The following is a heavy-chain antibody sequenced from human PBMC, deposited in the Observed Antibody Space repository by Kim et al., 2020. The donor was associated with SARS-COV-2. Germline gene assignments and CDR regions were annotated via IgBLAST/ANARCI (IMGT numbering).Heavy chain of an antibody. CDR2: IKNKAQGATT. J-gene: IGHJ4*02. CDR3: TTDATPTLSNYFDY. D-gene: IGHD2-15*01. Sequence: GGSLRLSCAASGFTFSNTWMTWVRQAPGKGLEWVGRIKNKAQGATTDYAAPVKGRFTISRDDSENTLYLQMNSLKIEDTAVYYCTTDATPTLSNYFDYWRQGTLVTVSS. V-gene: IGHV3-15*01. CDR1: GFTFSNTW.